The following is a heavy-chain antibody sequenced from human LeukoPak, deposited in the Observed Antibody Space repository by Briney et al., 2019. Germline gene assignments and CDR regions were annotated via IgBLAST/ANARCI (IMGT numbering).Heavy chain of an antibody. CDR1: GFIFTSAW. J-gene: IGHJ4*02. V-gene: IGHV3-15*01. CDR3: RVQHRGGWYVPFDD. CDR2: IKDRAGGGTT. D-gene: IGHD6-19*01. Sequence: GGSLRLSCAPSGFIFTSAWLSWVRQAPGKGLEWVARIKDRAGGGTTDYAAGGKGRFIISGDDTENMSIQRMNSLHRAETAGFYCRVQHRGGWYVPFDDWGEKRLVTLS.